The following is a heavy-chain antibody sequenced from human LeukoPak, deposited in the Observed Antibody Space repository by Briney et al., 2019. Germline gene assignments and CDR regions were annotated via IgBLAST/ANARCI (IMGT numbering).Heavy chain of an antibody. CDR3: AKGPYVVPAAIDFDY. Sequence: GGSLRLSCAASGFTFSTYGLHWVRQAPGKGLEWVSAISGSGGSTYYADSVKGRFTISRDNSKNTLYLQMNSLRAEDTAVYYCAKGPYVVPAAIDFDYWGQGTLVTVSS. CDR2: ISGSGGST. CDR1: GFTFSTYG. J-gene: IGHJ4*02. V-gene: IGHV3-23*01. D-gene: IGHD2-2*01.